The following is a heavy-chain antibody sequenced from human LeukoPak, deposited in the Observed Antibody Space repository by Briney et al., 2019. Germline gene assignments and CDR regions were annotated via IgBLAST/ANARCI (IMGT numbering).Heavy chain of an antibody. CDR3: AKVDTAMVWGDAFDI. V-gene: IGHV3-30*02. Sequence: GGSLRLSCAASGFTFSSYAMHWVRQAPGKGLEWVAFIRYDGSNKYYADSVKGRFTISRDNSKNTLYLQMNSLRAEDTAVYYCAKVDTAMVWGDAFDIWGQGTMVTVSS. CDR1: GFTFSSYA. CDR2: IRYDGSNK. J-gene: IGHJ3*02. D-gene: IGHD5-18*01.